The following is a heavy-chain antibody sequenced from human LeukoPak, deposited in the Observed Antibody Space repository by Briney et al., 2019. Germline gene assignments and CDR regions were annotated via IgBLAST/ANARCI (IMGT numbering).Heavy chain of an antibody. Sequence: PGGSLRLSCAASGFTFSSYWMSWVRQAPGKGLEWVAVISYDGSNKYYADSVKGRFTISRDNSKNTLYLQMNSLRAEDTAVYYCARDFRQFSSGWYNWFDPWGQGTLVTVSS. CDR3: ARDFRQFSSGWYNWFDP. D-gene: IGHD6-19*01. V-gene: IGHV3-30*03. CDR2: ISYDGSNK. CDR1: GFTFSSYW. J-gene: IGHJ5*02.